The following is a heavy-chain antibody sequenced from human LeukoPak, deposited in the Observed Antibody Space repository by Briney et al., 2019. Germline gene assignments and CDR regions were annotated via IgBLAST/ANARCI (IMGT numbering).Heavy chain of an antibody. CDR2: ISAYNGNT. CDR3: ATYSSSSGDEGFDP. CDR1: GYTFTSYG. D-gene: IGHD6-6*01. V-gene: IGHV1-18*01. J-gene: IGHJ5*02. Sequence: ASVKVSCKASGYTFTSYGISWVRQAPGQGLEWMGWISAYNGNTNNAQKPQSRVTMTTDTSTSTDYMELRSLRSDDTAVYYCATYSSSSGDEGFDPWGQGTLVTVSS.